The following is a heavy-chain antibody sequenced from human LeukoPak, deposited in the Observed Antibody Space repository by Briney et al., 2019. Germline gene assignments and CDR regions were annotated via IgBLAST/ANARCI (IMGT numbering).Heavy chain of an antibody. CDR1: RFPFSSYT. V-gene: IGHV3-21*01. J-gene: IGHJ4*02. D-gene: IGHD3-16*01. CDR3: AGGSGTYSPDY. CDR2: ISESSNDI. Sequence: GGSLRLSCAASRFPFSSYTMHWVRQAPGKGLEWVSSISESSNDIYYASSLNGRFTISRDNAKKSLFLQMSRLRVEDTGVYDCAGGSGTYSPDYWGQGTLVTVSS.